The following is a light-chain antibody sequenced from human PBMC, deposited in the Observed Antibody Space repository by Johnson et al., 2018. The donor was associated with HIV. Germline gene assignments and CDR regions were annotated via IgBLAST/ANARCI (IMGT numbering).Light chain of an antibody. J-gene: IGLJ1*01. CDR3: GTWDSSLPVGF. CDR1: TSNIGNNY. V-gene: IGLV1-51*01. CDR2: DNN. Sequence: QSVLTQPPSVSAAPGQKVTISCSGSTSNIGNNYVSWYQQLPVTAPKLLIYDNNKRPSGIPDRFSGSKSGTSATLGITGLQTGDEADYYCGTWDSSLPVGFVGTGTKVTVL.